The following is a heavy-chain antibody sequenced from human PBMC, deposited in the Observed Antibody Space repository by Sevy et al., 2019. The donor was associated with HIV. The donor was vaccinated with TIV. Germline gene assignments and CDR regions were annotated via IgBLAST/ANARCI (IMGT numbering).Heavy chain of an antibody. V-gene: IGHV3-30*02. CDR3: AKDLDISGYYYVGHSNGMDV. J-gene: IGHJ6*02. D-gene: IGHD3-22*01. CDR2: IRFDGNNK. CDR1: GFIFSNYG. Sequence: GGSLRLSCAASGFIFSNYGLHWVRQAPGKGLEWVAFIRFDGNNKYYADSVKGRFTVSRDNSKKMLYMEMNNLRGEDTAVYYCAKDLDISGYYYVGHSNGMDVWGQGTTVTVSS.